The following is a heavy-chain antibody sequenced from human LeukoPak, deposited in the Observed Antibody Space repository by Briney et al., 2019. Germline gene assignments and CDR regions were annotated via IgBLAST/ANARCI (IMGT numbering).Heavy chain of an antibody. CDR1: GFTFSSYA. CDR2: ISYDGSNK. V-gene: IGHV3-30*04. CDR3: ARGEAVAGFDY. D-gene: IGHD6-19*01. J-gene: IGHJ4*02. Sequence: GRSLRLSCAASGFTFSSYAMHWVRQAPGKGLEWVAVISYDGSNKYYADSVKGRFTIPRDNSKNTLYLQMNSLRAEDTAVYYCARGEAVAGFDYWGQGTLVTVSS.